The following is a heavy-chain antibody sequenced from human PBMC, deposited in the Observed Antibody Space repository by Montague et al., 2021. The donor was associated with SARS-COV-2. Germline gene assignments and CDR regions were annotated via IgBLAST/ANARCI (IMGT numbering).Heavy chain of an antibody. J-gene: IGHJ4*02. D-gene: IGHD1-26*01. Sequence: SETLSLTCSVSGGSISSDNYYWGWIRQPPGKGLEWIGSLYYSGSSHYNPSLKSRVTISVDTSKNQFSLKVSSVTAADTAVYYCARGLMSGSYYLGLDYWGQGTLVTVSS. V-gene: IGHV4-39*07. CDR3: ARGLMSGSYYLGLDY. CDR2: LYYSGSS. CDR1: GGSISSDNYY.